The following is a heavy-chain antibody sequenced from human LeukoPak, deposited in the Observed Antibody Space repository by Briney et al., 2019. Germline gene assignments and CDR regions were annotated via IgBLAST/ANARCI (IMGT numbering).Heavy chain of an antibody. V-gene: IGHV4-30-4*01. D-gene: IGHD3-10*01. CDR1: GGSISSGDYY. CDR3: AREVRRHSYGSGSYYNENFDY. J-gene: IGHJ4*02. CDR2: IYYSGST. Sequence: SETLSLTCTVSGGSISSGDYYWSWIRQPPGKGLEWIGYIYYSGSTYYNPSLKSRVTISVDTSKNQFSLKLSSVTAADTAVYYCAREVRRHSYGSGSYYNENFDYWGQGTLVTVSS.